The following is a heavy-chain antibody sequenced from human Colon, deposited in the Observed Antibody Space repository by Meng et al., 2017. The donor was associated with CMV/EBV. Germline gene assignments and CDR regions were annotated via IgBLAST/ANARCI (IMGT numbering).Heavy chain of an antibody. CDR1: GFSFSSYG. CDR2: ITTASLYT. Sequence: GESLKISCPASGFSFSSYGMNWVRQAPGKGLEWVSSITTASLYTHYADSARGRFTISRDNANSSVYLHMTTLRAEDTAVYYCARAGLRAVEATRSDYWGQGTLVTVSS. V-gene: IGHV3-21*01. D-gene: IGHD6-19*01. CDR3: ARAGLRAVEATRSDY. J-gene: IGHJ4*02.